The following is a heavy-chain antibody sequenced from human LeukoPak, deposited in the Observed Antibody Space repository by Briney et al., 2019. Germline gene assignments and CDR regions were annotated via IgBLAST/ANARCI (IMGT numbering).Heavy chain of an antibody. D-gene: IGHD3-3*01. J-gene: IGHJ4*02. Sequence: GASVTVSCKVSGNSLSELSIQWVRQAPGKGLGCLGGFDPEEAKMVYAQNFQGRVTMTEDTSTQTAYMELSGLTSDDTAVYYCTTRSGDFWSGFVNWGQGTLVTVSS. V-gene: IGHV1-24*01. CDR2: FDPEEAKM. CDR1: GNSLSELS. CDR3: TTRSGDFWSGFVN.